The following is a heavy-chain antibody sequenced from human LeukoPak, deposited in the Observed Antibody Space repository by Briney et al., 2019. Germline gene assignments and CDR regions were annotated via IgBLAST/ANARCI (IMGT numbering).Heavy chain of an antibody. V-gene: IGHV3-23*01. J-gene: IGHJ4*02. CDR3: AKDYEYSGSYSPDY. Sequence: AGGSLRLSCAASGFTFSSYAMSWVRQAPGKGLEWVSAISGSGGCTYYADSVKGRFTISRDNSKNTLYLQMNSLRAEDTAVYYCAKDYEYSGSYSPDYWGQGTLVTVSS. D-gene: IGHD1-26*01. CDR1: GFTFSSYA. CDR2: ISGSGGCT.